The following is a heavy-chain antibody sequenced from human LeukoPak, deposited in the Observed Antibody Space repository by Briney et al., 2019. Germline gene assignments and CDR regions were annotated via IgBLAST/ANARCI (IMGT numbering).Heavy chain of an antibody. D-gene: IGHD4-23*01. CDR1: GFTFFVNY. V-gene: IGHV3-23*01. CDR2: ISGSGAST. J-gene: IGHJ4*02. Sequence: GGSLLLSCADCGFTFFVNYLTCVRQAPGKGLEWVSAISGSGASTYYADSVKGRFTISRDNAKNTLYLQMNSLRAEDTAVYFCARDLPGNTKYWGEGDLVSVSS. CDR3: ARDLPGNTKY.